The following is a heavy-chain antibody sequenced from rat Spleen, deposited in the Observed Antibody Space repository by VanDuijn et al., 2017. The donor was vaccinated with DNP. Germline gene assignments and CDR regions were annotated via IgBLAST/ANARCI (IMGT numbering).Heavy chain of an antibody. Sequence: EVQLVESGGGLVQPGRSMKLSCAASGFTFSDYYMAWVRQTPTKGLEWVATISNDGSSTYYRDFVKGRFIISRNNAKSTLYLQMDSLRSDDTATYYCATDGTGGVMDAWGQGASVTVSS. J-gene: IGHJ4*01. CDR1: GFTFSDYY. CDR3: ATDGTGGVMDA. V-gene: IGHV5S10*01. CDR2: ISNDGSST. D-gene: IGHD1-12*02.